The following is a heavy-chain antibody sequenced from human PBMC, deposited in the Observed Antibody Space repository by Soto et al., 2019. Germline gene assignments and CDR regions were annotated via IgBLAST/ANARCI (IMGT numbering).Heavy chain of an antibody. CDR3: AAEVLRYFDWSNYYYYYGMDG. Sequence: QVQLVQSGAEVKKPGSSVKVSCKASGGTFSSYAISWVRQAPGQGLEWMGGIIPIFGTANYAQKFQGRVTITEDESTSTAYMELSSLRSEDTAVYYCAAEVLRYFDWSNYYYYYGMDGWGQGTTVNLSS. D-gene: IGHD3-9*01. CDR1: GGTFSSYA. CDR2: IIPIFGTA. J-gene: IGHJ6*02. V-gene: IGHV1-69*01.